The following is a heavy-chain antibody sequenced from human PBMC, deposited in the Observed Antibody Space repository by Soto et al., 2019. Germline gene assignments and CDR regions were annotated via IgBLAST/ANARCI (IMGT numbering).Heavy chain of an antibody. D-gene: IGHD6-6*01. J-gene: IGHJ4*02. V-gene: IGHV3-30*12. Sequence: QVQLVESGGGVVQPGGSLRLSCVASGFNFGNFGMHWVRQAPGKGLEWVTVISNDENNKEDSVGGRFAVARDNAKNTLYLQLTSLRDEDTAIYYCARGHRGVLDYWGQGTLVTVSS. CDR3: ARGHRGVLDY. CDR1: GFNFGNFG. CDR2: ISNDENNK.